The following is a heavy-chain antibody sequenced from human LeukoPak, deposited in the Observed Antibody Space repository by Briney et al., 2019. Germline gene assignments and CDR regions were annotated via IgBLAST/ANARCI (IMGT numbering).Heavy chain of an antibody. CDR2: IAGSDGFT. Sequence: GVLRLSCAASGFPFSSYAMNWVRQAPGKGLEWVSVIAGSDGFTQYADSVKGRFTISRDNSKNTVYLQMNRLRVEDTALYYCVRSLDYWGQGTLVTVSS. CDR3: VRSLDY. CDR1: GFPFSSYA. V-gene: IGHV3-23*01. J-gene: IGHJ4*02.